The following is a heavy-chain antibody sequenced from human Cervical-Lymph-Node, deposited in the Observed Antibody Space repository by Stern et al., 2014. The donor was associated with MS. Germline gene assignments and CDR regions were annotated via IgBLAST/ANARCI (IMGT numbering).Heavy chain of an antibody. J-gene: IGHJ6*02. V-gene: IGHV1-69*01. CDR3: ARGELKEGLVRGMDV. Sequence: VQPVDSGAEVKKPGSSVKVSCKASGGTFSSYSISWGRPAPLQGLEWMGGIIPIFGTANSAQKFQGRVTITADESTSTAYMELSSLRSEDTAVYYCARGELKEGLVRGMDVWGQGTTVTVSS. D-gene: IGHD1-26*01. CDR1: GGTFSSYS. CDR2: IIPIFGTA.